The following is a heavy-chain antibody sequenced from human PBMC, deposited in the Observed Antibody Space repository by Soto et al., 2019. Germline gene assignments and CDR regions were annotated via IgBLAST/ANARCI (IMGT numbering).Heavy chain of an antibody. CDR2: ISSSSSYI. CDR1: GFTFSSYS. CDR3: AKEGQSFTPPRYFDY. J-gene: IGHJ4*02. V-gene: IGHV3-21*04. Sequence: AASGFTFSSYSMNWVRQAPGKGLEWVSSISSSSSYIYYADSVKGRFTISRDNSKNTLYLQMNSLRAEDTAVYYCAKEGQSFTPPRYFDYWGQGTLVTVSS.